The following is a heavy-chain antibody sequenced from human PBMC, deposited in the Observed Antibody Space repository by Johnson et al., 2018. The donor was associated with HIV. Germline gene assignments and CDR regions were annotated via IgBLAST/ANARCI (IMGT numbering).Heavy chain of an antibody. D-gene: IGHD3-3*01. CDR2: IGTAGDT. Sequence: VQLVESGGGLVQPGRSLRLSCTASGFTFGDYTMNWVRQAPGKGLEWVSTIGTAGDTYYAGSVKGRFTISRENAKNSLYLQMNSLRAGDTAVYYCARGGSRTTIFGVDINLGGFDIWGQGTMVTVSS. V-gene: IGHV3-13*01. CDR3: ARGGSRTTIFGVDINLGGFDI. J-gene: IGHJ3*02. CDR1: GFTFGDYT.